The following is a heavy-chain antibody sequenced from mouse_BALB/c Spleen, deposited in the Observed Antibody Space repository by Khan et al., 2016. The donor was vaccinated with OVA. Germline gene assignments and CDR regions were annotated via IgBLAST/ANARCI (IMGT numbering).Heavy chain of an antibody. CDR3: ARGGYSVFAY. Sequence: QVQLQQSGPELVKPGASVKMSCKASGYTFTDYVINWVKQRTGQGLEWIGDIFPGGGSSYYNEKFKGKAKLTADKSSNTAYMQLSSLTFEDSAVYFCARGGYSVFAYWGQGTPVTVSA. CDR2: IFPGGGSS. D-gene: IGHD1-1*01. J-gene: IGHJ3*01. V-gene: IGHV1-77*01. CDR1: GYTFTDYV.